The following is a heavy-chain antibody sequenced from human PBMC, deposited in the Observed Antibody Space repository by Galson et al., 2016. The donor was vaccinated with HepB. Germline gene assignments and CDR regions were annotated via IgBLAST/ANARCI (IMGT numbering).Heavy chain of an antibody. D-gene: IGHD4-17*01. CDR1: GFTFSSYS. V-gene: IGHV3-21*01. J-gene: IGHJ4*02. Sequence: SLRLSCAASGFTFSSYSMNWVRQAPGKGLDWVSSISSSSSYIYYADSVKGRFTIPRDNAKNSLYLQMNNLRAEDTAVYYCARADDYGDYYFDYWGQGTLVTVSS. CDR3: ARADDYGDYYFDY. CDR2: ISSSSSYI.